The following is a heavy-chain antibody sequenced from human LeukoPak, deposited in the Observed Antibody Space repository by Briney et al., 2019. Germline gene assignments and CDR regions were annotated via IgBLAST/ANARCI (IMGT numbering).Heavy chain of an antibody. Sequence: SETLSLTCTVSGASISGYYWSWIRQPPGKGREWIAYIYYSGSTNYHPSLKSRVPISVDTSKNQLSLKLSSVTAAATPVYYFARFFGAGGSNYFDYWGQGTLVTVSS. V-gene: IGHV4-59*01. CDR1: GASISGYY. J-gene: IGHJ4*02. CDR3: ARFFGAGGSNYFDY. D-gene: IGHD3-10*01. CDR2: IYYSGST.